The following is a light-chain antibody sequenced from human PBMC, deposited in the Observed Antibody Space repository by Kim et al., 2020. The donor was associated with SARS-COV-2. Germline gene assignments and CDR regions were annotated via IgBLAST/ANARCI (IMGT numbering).Light chain of an antibody. J-gene: IGKJ2*01. V-gene: IGKV1-6*01. CDR2: GAS. CDR1: QGIRYD. CDR3: LQDFDYPRT. Sequence: AIQMAQSPSSLSASVGDRVTITCRASQGIRYDLAWYQQRAGKAPKLLIYGASNLQGGVPSRFAGSGSDTDFTLTISSLQPEDSATYYCLQDFDYPRTFGQGPKLEI.